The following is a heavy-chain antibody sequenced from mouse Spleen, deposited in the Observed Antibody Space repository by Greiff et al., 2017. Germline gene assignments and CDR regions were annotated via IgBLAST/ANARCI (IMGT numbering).Heavy chain of an antibody. J-gene: IGHJ3*01. Sequence: EVQLQQSGPELVKPGASVKIPCKASGYTFTDYNMDWVKQSHGKSLEWIGDINPNNGGTIYNQKFKGKATLTVDKSSSTAYMELRSLTSEDTAVYYCARREGWFAYWGQGTLVTVSA. CDR1: GYTFTDYN. V-gene: IGHV1-18*01. CDR2: INPNNGGT. CDR3: ARREGWFAY.